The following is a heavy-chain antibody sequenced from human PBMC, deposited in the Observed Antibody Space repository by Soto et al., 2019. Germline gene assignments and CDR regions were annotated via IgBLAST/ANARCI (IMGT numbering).Heavy chain of an antibody. CDR3: ARGRGGQFDY. CDR2: MNPDSGMT. J-gene: IGHJ4*02. Sequence: QVQLVQSGAEVKKPGASVKVSCKASGYTFTTYDINWVRQASGQGLEWMGWMNPDSGMTTYAQSFQGRVTMTRSTSISTAYMELSSLRSEDTVVYYCARGRGGQFDYWGQGTLVTVSS. D-gene: IGHD3-16*01. V-gene: IGHV1-8*01. CDR1: GYTFTTYD.